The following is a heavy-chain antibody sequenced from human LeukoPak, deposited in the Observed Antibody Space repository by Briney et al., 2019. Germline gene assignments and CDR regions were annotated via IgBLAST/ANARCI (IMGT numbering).Heavy chain of an antibody. CDR1: GFIFSSYA. J-gene: IGHJ3*01. D-gene: IGHD3-9*01. V-gene: IGHV3-23*01. CDR2: ISDSGDRT. Sequence: GGSLRLSCVVSGFIFSSYAMSWVRQSPGKGLEWVSSISDSGDRTYYPDSVKGRFTISRDNSKKTLYLEMDSLRDDDTAVYYCTKRGRDWGPFDYWGQGTMVTVSS. CDR3: TKRGRDWGPFDY.